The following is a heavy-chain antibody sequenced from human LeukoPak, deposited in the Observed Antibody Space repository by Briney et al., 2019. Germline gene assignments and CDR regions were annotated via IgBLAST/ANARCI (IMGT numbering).Heavy chain of an antibody. V-gene: IGHV4-59*01. J-gene: IGHJ4*02. CDR3: AREESAPFSYFDY. CDR1: GGFINSNY. CDR2: IYYSGNT. Sequence: SETLSLTCTVSGGFINSNYWSWIRQPPGKGLEWIGYIYYSGNTKYNPSLKSRVTISVDTSKNQFYLTLRSVTAADTAVYYCAREESAPFSYFDYWGQGTLVTVSS.